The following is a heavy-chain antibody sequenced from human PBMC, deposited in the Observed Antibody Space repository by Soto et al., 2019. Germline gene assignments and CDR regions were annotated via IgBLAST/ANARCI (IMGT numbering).Heavy chain of an antibody. D-gene: IGHD3-10*01. CDR1: GYSFTRYW. CDR3: ARLRYYYRSGSTNAPDY. V-gene: IGHV5-10-1*01. J-gene: IGHJ4*02. Sequence: GESLKISCKGSGYSFTRYWISWVRQMPGKGLEWMGRIDPSDSYTNYSPSFQGHVTISADKSISTAYLQWSSLKASDTAMYYCARLRYYYRSGSTNAPDYWGQGTLVNVSS. CDR2: IDPSDSYT.